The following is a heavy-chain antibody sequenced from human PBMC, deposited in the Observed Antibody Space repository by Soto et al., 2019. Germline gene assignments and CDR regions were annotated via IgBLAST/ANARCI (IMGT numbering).Heavy chain of an antibody. CDR1: GFTFSSYA. J-gene: IGHJ3*02. Sequence: QVQLVESGGGVVQPGRSLRLSCAASGFTFSSYAMHWVRQAPGKGLEWVAVISYDGSNKYYADSVKGRFTISRDNSKNTLYLKMNSLRAEDTAVYYCAREQGYDSSGYSPSDAFDIWGQGTMVTVSS. V-gene: IGHV3-30-3*01. CDR2: ISYDGSNK. D-gene: IGHD3-22*01. CDR3: AREQGYDSSGYSPSDAFDI.